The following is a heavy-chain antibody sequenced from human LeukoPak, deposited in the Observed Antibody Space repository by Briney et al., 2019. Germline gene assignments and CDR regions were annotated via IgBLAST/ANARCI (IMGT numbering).Heavy chain of an antibody. Sequence: GASVKVSCKASGYTFTSYGISWVRQAPGQGLEWMGWISAYNGNTNYAQKLQGRVTMTTDTSTSTAYMELRSLRSDDTAVYYCASPGYSGSYSSAQRAEYFQHWGQGTLVTVSS. J-gene: IGHJ1*01. CDR1: GYTFTSYG. CDR2: ISAYNGNT. D-gene: IGHD1-26*01. CDR3: ASPGYSGSYSSAQRAEYFQH. V-gene: IGHV1-18*01.